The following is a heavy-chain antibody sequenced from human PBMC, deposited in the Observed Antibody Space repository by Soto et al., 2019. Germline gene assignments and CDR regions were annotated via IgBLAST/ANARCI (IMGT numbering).Heavy chain of an antibody. J-gene: IGHJ5*02. Sequence: ASEEVSCKASGYTFTSYAMHWVRQAPGQRLEWMGWINAGNGNTKYSQKFQGRVTIPRDTSASTAYMALSGLRSEDTSVYYCPRPYAFLGGYRPSTELNWCERLEQRTMVIVSS. V-gene: IGHV1-3*01. D-gene: IGHD3-3*01. CDR3: PRPYAFLGGYRPSTELNWCER. CDR2: INAGNGNT. CDR1: GYTFTSYA.